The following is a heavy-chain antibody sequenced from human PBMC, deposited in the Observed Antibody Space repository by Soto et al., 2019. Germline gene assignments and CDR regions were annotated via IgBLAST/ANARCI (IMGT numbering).Heavy chain of an antibody. V-gene: IGHV1-58*01. CDR1: GFTFTSSA. D-gene: IGHD1-26*01. CDR3: AARSTLLKATDAFDI. CDR2: IVVGSGNT. Sequence: SVNVSCKASGFTFTSSAVQWVRQARGQRLEWIGWIVVGSGNTNYAQKFQERVTITRDMSTSTAYMELSSLRSEDTAVYYCAARSTLLKATDAFDIWGQGTMVTLSS. J-gene: IGHJ3*02.